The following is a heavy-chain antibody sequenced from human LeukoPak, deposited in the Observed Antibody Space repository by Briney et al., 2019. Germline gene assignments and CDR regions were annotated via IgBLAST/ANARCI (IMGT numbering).Heavy chain of an antibody. D-gene: IGHD1-1*01. CDR1: GFTFTNYL. V-gene: IGHV3-48*02. Sequence: GGSLRLSCVASGFTFTNYLIKWVRQAPGRGLEWVSYISSDSTTMNYADSVRGRFIISRDNAKSSLFLQMNSLRDEDTAVYYCARGTATTGGYFQHCGPGTLVTVSS. CDR2: ISSDSTTM. CDR3: ARGTATTGGYFQH. J-gene: IGHJ1*01.